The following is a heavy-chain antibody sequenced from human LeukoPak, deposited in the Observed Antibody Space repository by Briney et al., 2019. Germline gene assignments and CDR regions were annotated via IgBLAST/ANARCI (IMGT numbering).Heavy chain of an antibody. CDR1: GFTFSSYA. D-gene: IGHD4-11*01. CDR3: AKVARSKTTVTTYFDY. Sequence: GGSLRLPYAASGFTFSSYAMSWVRQAPGKGLEWVSAISGSGGSTYYADSVKGRFTISRDNSKNTLYLQMNSLRAEDTAVYYCAKVARSKTTVTTYFDYWGQGTLVTVSS. CDR2: ISGSGGST. V-gene: IGHV3-23*01. J-gene: IGHJ4*02.